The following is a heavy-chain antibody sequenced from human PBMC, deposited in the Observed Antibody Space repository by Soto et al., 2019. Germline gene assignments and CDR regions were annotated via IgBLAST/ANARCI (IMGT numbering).Heavy chain of an antibody. Sequence: FLRLSCAASGFTFSSDGMHWVRQAPGKGLEWVAVISYDGSYQYYVDSVKGRFTISRDNSKNTLYLQMNSLRAEDTAVYYCAKDEIRKTIRGYAFNFWGQGTMVT. CDR3: AKDEIRKTIRGYAFNF. CDR1: GFTFSSDG. D-gene: IGHD1-7*01. V-gene: IGHV3-30*18. CDR2: ISYDGSYQ. J-gene: IGHJ3*01.